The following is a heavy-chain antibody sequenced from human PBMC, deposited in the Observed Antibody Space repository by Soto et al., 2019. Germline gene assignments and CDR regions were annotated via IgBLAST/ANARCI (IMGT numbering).Heavy chain of an antibody. CDR3: AKLGGHSSGSSFDY. D-gene: IGHD3-22*01. V-gene: IGHV3-30*18. CDR2: ISYDGSNK. J-gene: IGHJ4*02. Sequence: GGSLRLSCAASGFTFSSYGMHWVRQAPGKGLEWVAVISYDGSNKYYADSVKGRFTISRDNSKNTLYLQMNSLRAEDTAVYYCAKLGGHSSGSSFDYWGQGTLVTVSS. CDR1: GFTFSSYG.